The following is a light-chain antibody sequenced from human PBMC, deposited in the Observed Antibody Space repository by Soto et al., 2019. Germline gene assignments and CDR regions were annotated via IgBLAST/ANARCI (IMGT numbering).Light chain of an antibody. CDR2: DAS. Sequence: DIQMTQSPSTLSASVGDRVTITCRASQSISSWLAWYQQKPGKAPKLLIYDASSLESGVPSRFSGSGSGTVFTLTITSLQPDDFATYYCQHYNSYPSYTFGQGTKLEIK. CDR1: QSISSW. J-gene: IGKJ2*01. V-gene: IGKV1-5*01. CDR3: QHYNSYPSYT.